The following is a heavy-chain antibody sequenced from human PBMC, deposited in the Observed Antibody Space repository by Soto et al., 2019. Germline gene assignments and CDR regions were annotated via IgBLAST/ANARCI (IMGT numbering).Heavy chain of an antibody. J-gene: IGHJ4*02. CDR2: IYTSGST. CDR3: ARESGYDSRFDY. CDR1: GGSISSSSYY. V-gene: IGHV4-61*02. Sequence: KPXETLSLTCTVSGGSISSSSYYWSWIRQPAGKGLEWIGRIYTSGSTNYNPSLKSRVTMSVDTSKNQFSLKLSSVTAADTAVYYCARESGYDSRFDYWGQGTLVTVSS. D-gene: IGHD5-12*01.